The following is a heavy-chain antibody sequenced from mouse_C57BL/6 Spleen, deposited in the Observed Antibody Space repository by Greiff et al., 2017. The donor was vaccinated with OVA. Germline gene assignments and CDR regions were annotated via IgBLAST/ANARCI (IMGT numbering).Heavy chain of an antibody. CDR1: GYTFTSYW. J-gene: IGHJ1*03. V-gene: IGHV1-69*01. CDR3: AKSGYYGSSEYFDV. D-gene: IGHD1-1*01. Sequence: VQLQQPGAELVMPGASVKLSCKASGYTFTSYWMHWVKQRPGQGLEWIGEIDPSDSYTNYNQKFKGKSTLTVDKSSSTAYMQLSSLTSEDSAVYYCAKSGYYGSSEYFDVWGTGTTVTVSS. CDR2: IDPSDSYT.